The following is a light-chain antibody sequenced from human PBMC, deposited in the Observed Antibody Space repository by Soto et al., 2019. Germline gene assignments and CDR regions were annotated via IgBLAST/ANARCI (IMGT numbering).Light chain of an antibody. J-gene: IGKJ2*01. CDR2: WAS. CDR3: QQYYEPYT. CDR1: QSVLYSSNNKNY. Sequence: DIVMTQSPDSLAVSLGERATINCKSSQSVLYSSNNKNYLAWYQQKPGQPPKLLIYWASTRESGVPDRFSGSGSGTDFTLTISSLQAEDVAVYYCQQYYEPYTFGQGTKLEIK. V-gene: IGKV4-1*01.